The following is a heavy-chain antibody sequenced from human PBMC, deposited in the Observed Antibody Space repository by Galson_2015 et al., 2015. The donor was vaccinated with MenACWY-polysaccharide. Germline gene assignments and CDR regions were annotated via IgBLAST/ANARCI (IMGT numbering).Heavy chain of an antibody. CDR2: IRNDGRK. J-gene: IGHJ4*02. V-gene: IGHV3-30*02. Sequence: SLRLSCAGSGFNFGGNGLHWVRQAPGKGQEWVALIRNDGRKHYPDAVKGRFTISRDNSKNTLYLQMNSLRPEDTAVYYCARNPSGLDIAAASHWGQGALVSVSS. CDR1: GFNFGGNG. CDR3: ARNPSGLDIAAASH. D-gene: IGHD6-13*01.